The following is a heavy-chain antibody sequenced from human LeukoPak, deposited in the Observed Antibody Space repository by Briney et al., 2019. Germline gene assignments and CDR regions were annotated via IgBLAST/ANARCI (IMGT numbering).Heavy chain of an antibody. J-gene: IGHJ3*02. CDR3: ARGRYCSADICSGGDAFDI. V-gene: IGHV4-4*07. CDR2: IYTRGST. Sequence: SETLSLTCTVSGGSINNYYWSWIRQPAGKGLEWIGRIYTRGSTNYNPSLKSRVTMSVDTSKNQFSLKLSSVAAAGTAVYYCARGRYCSADICSGGDAFDIWGQGTMVSVSS. D-gene: IGHD2-15*01. CDR1: GGSINNYY.